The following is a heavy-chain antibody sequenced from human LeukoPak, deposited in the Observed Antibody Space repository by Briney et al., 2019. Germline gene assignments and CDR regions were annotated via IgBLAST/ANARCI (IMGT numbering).Heavy chain of an antibody. J-gene: IGHJ4*02. CDR2: IYHSGST. V-gene: IGHV4-30-2*05. CDR1: GGSISSGGYS. D-gene: IGHD3-10*01. CDR3: ARAFSGDGSGSYSTFDY. Sequence: SETLSLTCAVSGGSISSGGYSWSWIRQPPGKGLEWIGYIYHSGSTYYNPSLKSRVTISVDTSKNQFSLKLSSVTAADTAVYYCARAFSGDGSGSYSTFDYWGQGTLVTVSS.